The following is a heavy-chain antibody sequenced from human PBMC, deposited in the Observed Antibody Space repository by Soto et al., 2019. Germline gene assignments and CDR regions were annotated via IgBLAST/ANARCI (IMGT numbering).Heavy chain of an antibody. V-gene: IGHV6-1*01. J-gene: IGHJ1*01. CDR1: GDSVSSNSAA. Sequence: PSQPLSLPCAISGDSVSSNSAAWNWIRQSPSRGLEWLGRTYYRSKWYNDYAESVKSRITINPDTSKNQFSLHLNSVTPEDTAVYYLARDPPEFHSLFSFWGQRSPVTV. CDR3: ARDPPEFHSLFSF. CDR2: TYYRSKWYN. D-gene: IGHD4-4*01.